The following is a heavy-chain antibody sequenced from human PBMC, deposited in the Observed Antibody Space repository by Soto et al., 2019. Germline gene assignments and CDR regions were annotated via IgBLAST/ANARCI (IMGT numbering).Heavy chain of an antibody. CDR3: ATDDYGIFPY. CDR1: GYPFTTYY. V-gene: IGHV1-2*02. CDR2: IDPRSGGT. D-gene: IGHD3-10*01. Sequence: HVQLVQSGTEVKKPGASVRVSCMVSGYPFTTYYIHWVRQAPGQGLEWMGWIDPRSGGTVYEQKFQGRVTMTRDTSISTVYIDLSALTSDDTALYYCATDDYGIFPYWGQGSLVNVSS. J-gene: IGHJ4*02.